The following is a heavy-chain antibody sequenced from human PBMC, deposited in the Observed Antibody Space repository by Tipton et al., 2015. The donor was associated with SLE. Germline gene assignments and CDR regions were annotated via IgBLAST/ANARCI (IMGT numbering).Heavy chain of an antibody. CDR3: ARVGDFWSGYYYYYMDV. J-gene: IGHJ6*03. CDR2: ISAYNGNT. V-gene: IGHV1-18*01. D-gene: IGHD3-3*01. CDR1: SYTFTSYG. Sequence: QVQLVQSGAEVKKPGASVKVSCKASSYTFTSYGIIWVRQAPGQGLEWMGWISAYNGNTNYAQKLQGRVTMTTDTSTSTAYMELRSLRSDDTAVYYCARVGDFWSGYYYYYMDVWGKGTTVTVSS.